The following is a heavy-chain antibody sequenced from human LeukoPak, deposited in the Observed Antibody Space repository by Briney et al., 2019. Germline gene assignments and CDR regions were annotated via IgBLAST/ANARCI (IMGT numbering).Heavy chain of an antibody. V-gene: IGHV3-74*01. J-gene: IGHJ4*02. Sequence: GGSLRLSCAASGFTFSAYWMHWVRQAPGKGLVWVSYIKGDGSVTSYADSVKGRFTISRDNAKNTLYLQMNSLRAEDTAVYYCARTGDFDYWGQETLVTVSS. CDR3: ARTGDFDY. CDR1: GFTFSAYW. D-gene: IGHD7-27*01. CDR2: IKGDGSVT.